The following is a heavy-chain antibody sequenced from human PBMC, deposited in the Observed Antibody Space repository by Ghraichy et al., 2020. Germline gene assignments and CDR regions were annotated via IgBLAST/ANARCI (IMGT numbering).Heavy chain of an antibody. V-gene: IGHV3-23*01. Sequence: GGSLRLSCAASGFTFSSYAMSWVRQAPGKGLEWVSGISGSGDSTYYADSVKGRFTISRDNSKNTLYLQMNSLRAEDTAVYHCAKETGVASSLTFDYWGQGTLVTVSS. CDR2: ISGSGDST. D-gene: IGHD3-3*01. CDR3: AKETGVASSLTFDY. J-gene: IGHJ4*02. CDR1: GFTFSSYA.